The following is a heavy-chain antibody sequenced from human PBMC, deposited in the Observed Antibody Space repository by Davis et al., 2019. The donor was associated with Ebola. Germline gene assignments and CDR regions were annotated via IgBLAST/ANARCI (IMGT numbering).Heavy chain of an antibody. V-gene: IGHV3-21*01. J-gene: IGHJ3*02. CDR3: ARGGYYDNSGYSHEAFDI. Sequence: GESLKISCAASGFTFSSYAMSWVRQAPGKGLEWVSSISSSAYYIYYADSLKGRFTISRDNAKNSLYLQMNSLRAEDTAIYYCARGGYYDNSGYSHEAFDIWGQGTMVTVSS. CDR1: GFTFSSYA. D-gene: IGHD3-22*01. CDR2: ISSSAYYI.